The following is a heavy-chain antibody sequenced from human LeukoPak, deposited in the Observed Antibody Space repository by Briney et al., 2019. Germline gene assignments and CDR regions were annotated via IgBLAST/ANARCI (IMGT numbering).Heavy chain of an antibody. CDR1: GYTFTSYY. V-gene: IGHV1-46*01. Sequence: ASVKVSCKASGYTFTSYYMHWVRQAPGQGLERMGIINPSGGSTSYAQKFQGRVTMTRDTSTSTVYMELSSLRSEDTAVYYCARVRRRDGYNYGQFHYFDYWGQGTLVTVSS. CDR3: ARVRRRDGYNYGQFHYFDY. CDR2: INPSGGST. J-gene: IGHJ4*02. D-gene: IGHD5-24*01.